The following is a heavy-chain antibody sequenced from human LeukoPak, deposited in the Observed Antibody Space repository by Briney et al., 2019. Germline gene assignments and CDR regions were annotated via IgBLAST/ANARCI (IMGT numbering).Heavy chain of an antibody. J-gene: IGHJ6*02. CDR2: IYYSGST. CDR1: GGSLSSYY. Sequence: SETLSLTCTVSGGSLSSYYWSWIRQPPGKGLEWIGYIYYSGSTNYNPSLKSRVTISVDTSKNQFSLKLSSVTAADTAVYYCAREWRPYSRGMDVWGQGTTVTVSS. CDR3: AREWRPYSRGMDV. V-gene: IGHV4-59*01. D-gene: IGHD1-26*01.